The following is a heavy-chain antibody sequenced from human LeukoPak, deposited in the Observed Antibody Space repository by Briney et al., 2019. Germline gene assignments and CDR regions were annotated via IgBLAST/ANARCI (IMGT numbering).Heavy chain of an antibody. V-gene: IGHV3-30-3*01. CDR1: GFTFSSYW. CDR3: ARDAGGPFDY. Sequence: GGSLRLSCAASGFTFSSYWMSWARQAPGKGLEWVAVISYDGSNKYYADSVKGRFTISRDNSKNTLYLQMNSLRAEDTAVYYCARDAGGPFDYWGQGTLVTVSS. CDR2: ISYDGSNK. J-gene: IGHJ4*02. D-gene: IGHD3-10*01.